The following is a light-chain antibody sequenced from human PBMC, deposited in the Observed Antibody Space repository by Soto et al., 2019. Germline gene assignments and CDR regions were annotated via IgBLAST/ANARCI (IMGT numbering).Light chain of an antibody. CDR3: SSYTSSSTFP. Sequence: QSVLTQPASVSGSPGQSITISCTGTSSDVGGYNYVSWYQQHPGKAPKLMIYDVSNRPSGVSNRFSGSKSGNTASLTISGLQAEDEADSYCSSYTSSSTFPFGTGTKLTVL. CDR1: SSDVGGYNY. V-gene: IGLV2-14*01. J-gene: IGLJ1*01. CDR2: DVS.